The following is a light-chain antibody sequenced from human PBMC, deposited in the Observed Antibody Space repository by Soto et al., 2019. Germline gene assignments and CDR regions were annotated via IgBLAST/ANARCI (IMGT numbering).Light chain of an antibody. J-gene: IGLJ1*01. V-gene: IGLV2-8*01. CDR2: EVV. CDR3: KSYAGSNTYV. Sequence: QSALTQPPSXXXXPGQSVTISCTGTKNDIGVYDFVSWYQHHPGKAPRLIIYEVVQRPSGVPDRFSGSKSGNTASLTVSGLQAADEGDYFCKSYAGSNTYVFGSGTKLTVL. CDR1: KNDIGVYDF.